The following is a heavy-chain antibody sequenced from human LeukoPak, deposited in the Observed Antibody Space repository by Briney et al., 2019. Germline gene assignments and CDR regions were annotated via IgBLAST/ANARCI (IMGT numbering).Heavy chain of an antibody. D-gene: IGHD5-24*01. CDR1: GGSFSGYY. J-gene: IGHJ4*02. CDR3: ARVALEMATAYFDY. V-gene: IGHV4-34*01. CDR2: INHSGST. Sequence: SETLSLTCAVYGGSFSGYYWSWIRQPPGKGLEWIGEINHSGSTNYIPSLKSRVTISVDTSKNQFSLKLSSVTAADTAVYYCARVALEMATAYFDYWGQGALVTVSS.